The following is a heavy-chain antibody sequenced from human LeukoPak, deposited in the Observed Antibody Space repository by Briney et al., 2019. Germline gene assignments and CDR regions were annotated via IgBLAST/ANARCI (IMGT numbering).Heavy chain of an antibody. Sequence: PGGSLRLSCAASGFTFSSYWMSWVRQAPGKGLERVANIKQAGSEKYYVDSVKGRFTISRDNAKNSLYLQMNSQRAEDTAVYYCARDGSPTPGSRGIAARPNDYWGQGTLVTVSS. J-gene: IGHJ4*02. CDR3: ARDGSPTPGSRGIAARPNDY. D-gene: IGHD6-6*01. CDR2: IKQAGSEK. V-gene: IGHV3-7*01. CDR1: GFTFSSYW.